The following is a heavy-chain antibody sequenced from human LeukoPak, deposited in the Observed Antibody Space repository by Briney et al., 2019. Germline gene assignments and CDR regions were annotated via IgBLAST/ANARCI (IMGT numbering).Heavy chain of an antibody. CDR3: AKSAGIAARQPLDV. Sequence: ASVKVSCKASGYTFTSHDINWVRQVTGQGLEWMGWMNPNSGNTGYAQRFQGRLTMTRNTSISAAYMELSSLRSEDTAVYYCAKSAGIAARQPLDVWGQGTLVTVSS. CDR1: GYTFTSHD. D-gene: IGHD6-6*01. V-gene: IGHV1-8*01. CDR2: MNPNSGNT. J-gene: IGHJ4*02.